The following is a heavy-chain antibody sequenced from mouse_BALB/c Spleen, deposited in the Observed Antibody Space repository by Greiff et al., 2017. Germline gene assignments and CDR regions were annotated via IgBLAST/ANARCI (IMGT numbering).Heavy chain of an antibody. V-gene: IGHV3-6*02. Sequence: EVKLEESGPGLVKPSQSLSLTCSVTGYSITSGYYWNWIRQFPGNKLEWMGYISYDGSNNYNPSLKNRISITRDTSKNQFFLKLNSVTTEDTATYYCAREYYGYEKFAYWGQGTLVTVSA. CDR2: ISYDGSN. J-gene: IGHJ3*01. CDR1: GYSITSGYY. CDR3: AREYYGYEKFAY. D-gene: IGHD2-2*01.